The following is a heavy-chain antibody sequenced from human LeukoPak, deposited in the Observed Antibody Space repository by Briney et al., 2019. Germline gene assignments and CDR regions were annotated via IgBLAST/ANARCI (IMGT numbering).Heavy chain of an antibody. J-gene: IGHJ4*02. CDR1: GFTFVHYA. CDR3: ARELGQQLAMYDY. CDR2: ISWNSGSI. D-gene: IGHD6-13*01. V-gene: IGHV3-9*01. Sequence: PGGSLRLSCTASGFTFVHYAKHWLRQASGKGLEQASGISWNSGSIGYADSVKGRFTISRDNAKNSLYLQMHSLRAEDTALYYCARELGQQLAMYDYWGQGNLVSVAS.